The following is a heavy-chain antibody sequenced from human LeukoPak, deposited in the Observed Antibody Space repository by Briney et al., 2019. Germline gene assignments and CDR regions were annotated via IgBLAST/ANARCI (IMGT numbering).Heavy chain of an antibody. D-gene: IGHD4/OR15-4a*01. CDR3: AKAGLVRGGALDS. J-gene: IGHJ4*02. CDR2: ASGSGEST. V-gene: IGHV3-23*01. CDR1: GFTFSSNG. Sequence: GGPLRLSCVGSGFTFSSNGMSWVRQAPGKGLEWVCGASGSGESTHYADSVKGRFTISRDNSKNTLFLQMNSLRVEDTAVYYCAKAGLVRGGALDSWGQGTLVTVSS.